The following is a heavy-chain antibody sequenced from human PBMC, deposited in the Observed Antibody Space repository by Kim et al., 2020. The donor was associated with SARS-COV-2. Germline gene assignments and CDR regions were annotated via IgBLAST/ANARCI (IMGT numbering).Heavy chain of an antibody. J-gene: IGHJ5*02. CDR3: ARKFPQRVVAAAGKSWFDP. Sequence: SVKVSCKASGGTFSSYAISWVRQAPGQGLEWMGGIIPIFGTANYAQKFQGRVTITADESTSTAYMELSSLRSEDTAVYYCARKFPQRVVAAAGKSWFDPWGQGTLVTVSS. CDR2: IIPIFGTA. V-gene: IGHV1-69*13. D-gene: IGHD6-13*01. CDR1: GGTFSSYA.